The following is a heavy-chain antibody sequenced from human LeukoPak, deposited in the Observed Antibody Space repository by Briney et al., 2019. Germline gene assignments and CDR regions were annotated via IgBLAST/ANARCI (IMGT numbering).Heavy chain of an antibody. CDR3: AKDDYYDTSGYRD. CDR1: GLTFSSYG. Sequence: GGSLRLSCAASGLTFSSYGMHWVRQAPGKGLEWVAVISYDVGKKYYADSVKGRFTISRDNSKNTLYLQMNSLRAEDTAVYYCAKDDYYDTSGYRDWGQGTLVTVSS. V-gene: IGHV3-30*18. CDR2: ISYDVGKK. D-gene: IGHD3-22*01. J-gene: IGHJ4*02.